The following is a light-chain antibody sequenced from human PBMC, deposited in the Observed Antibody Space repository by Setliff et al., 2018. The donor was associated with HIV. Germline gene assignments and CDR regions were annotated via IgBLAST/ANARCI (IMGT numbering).Light chain of an antibody. V-gene: IGLV2-14*02. Sequence: QSALTQPASVSGSPGQSITISCTGTSNDVGRYDLVSWYQQHPARAPKLIIYEVTNRPSGVSDRFSGSKSVNTASLTISGLQTEDEADYYCNSYTTSGTRVFGAGTKGTVL. CDR3: NSYTTSGTRV. CDR1: SNDVGRYDL. J-gene: IGLJ1*01. CDR2: EVT.